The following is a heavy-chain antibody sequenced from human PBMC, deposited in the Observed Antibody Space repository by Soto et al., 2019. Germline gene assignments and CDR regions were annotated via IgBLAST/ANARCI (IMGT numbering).Heavy chain of an antibody. CDR2: INHSGST. Sequence: PSETLSLTCAVYGGSFSGYYWSWIRQPPGKGLEWIGEINHSGSTNYNPSLKSRVTISVNTSKNQFSLKLSSVTAADTAVYYCARGKGEYYDFWSGYYYFDYWGQGTLVTVSS. CDR3: ARGKGEYYDFWSGYYYFDY. V-gene: IGHV4-34*01. D-gene: IGHD3-3*01. J-gene: IGHJ4*02. CDR1: GGSFSGYY.